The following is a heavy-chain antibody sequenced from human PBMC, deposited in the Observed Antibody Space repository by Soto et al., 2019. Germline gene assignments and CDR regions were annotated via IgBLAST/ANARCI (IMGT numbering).Heavy chain of an antibody. CDR2: ISAYNGNT. J-gene: IGHJ4*02. D-gene: IGHD3-10*01. CDR1: GYTFTNYA. V-gene: IGHV1-18*01. Sequence: QVQLVQSGAEVKKPGASVKVSCKASGYTFTNYAISWVRQAPGQGLEWMGWISAYNGNTNYAQKLQGRVTMITDTSTSSASMELRSLRSDDTAVYYCARAWFGDFVYYFDYWGQGTLVTVSS. CDR3: ARAWFGDFVYYFDY.